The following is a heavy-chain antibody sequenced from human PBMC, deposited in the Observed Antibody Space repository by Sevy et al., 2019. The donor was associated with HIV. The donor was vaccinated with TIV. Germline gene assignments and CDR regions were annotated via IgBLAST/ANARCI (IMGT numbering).Heavy chain of an antibody. D-gene: IGHD6-6*01. V-gene: IGHV3-15*01. Sequence: GGSLRLSCAASGFTFSNAWMSWVRQAPGKGLEWVGRIKSKTDGGTTEYAAPVKGRFTISREDSKNTLYLQMNSLKTEDTAVYYCTTPSPYGSSSQGGYYYYMDVWGKGTTVTVSS. CDR3: TTPSPYGSSSQGGYYYYMDV. CDR1: GFTFSNAW. CDR2: IKSKTDGGTT. J-gene: IGHJ6*03.